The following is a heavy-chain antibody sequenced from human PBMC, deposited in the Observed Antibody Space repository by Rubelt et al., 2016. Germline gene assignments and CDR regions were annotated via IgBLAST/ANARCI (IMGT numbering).Heavy chain of an antibody. V-gene: IGHV3-74*01. CDR1: GFTFSSYW. J-gene: IGHJ4*02. D-gene: IGHD3-3*01. CDR2: INSDGSST. Sequence: CAASGFTFSSYWMHWVRQAPGKGLVWVSRINSDGSSTSYADSVKGRFTISRDNAKNTLYLQMNSLRAEDTAVYYCASEENWSGYFAFDYWGQGILVTVSS. CDR3: ASEENWSGYFAFDY.